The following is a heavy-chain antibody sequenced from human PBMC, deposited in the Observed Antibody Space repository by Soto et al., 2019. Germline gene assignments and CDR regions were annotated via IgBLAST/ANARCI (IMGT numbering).Heavy chain of an antibody. CDR3: ARDTRQIATQGGDY. CDR2: IIPIFGTA. CDR1: GGTFSSYA. Sequence: QVQLVQSGAEVKKPGSSVKVSCKASGGTFSSYAISWVRQAPGQGLEWMGGIIPIFGTANYAQKFQGRVTITADESTSKAYMEPSNLRSEDTAVYYCARDTRQIATQGGDYWGQGTLVTVSS. D-gene: IGHD6-6*01. J-gene: IGHJ4*02. V-gene: IGHV1-69*01.